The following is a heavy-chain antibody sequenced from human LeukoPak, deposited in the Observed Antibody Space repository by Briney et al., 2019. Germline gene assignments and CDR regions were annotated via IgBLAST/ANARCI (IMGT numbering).Heavy chain of an antibody. Sequence: GGSLRLSCAASGFTFSSYSMNWVRQAPGKGLEWVSSISSSSSYIYYADSVKGRFTISRDNAKNSLYLQMNSLRAEDTAVYYCAREAGFGELLTLEYWGQGTLVTVSS. J-gene: IGHJ4*02. CDR3: AREAGFGELLTLEY. CDR1: GFTFSSYS. CDR2: ISSSSSYI. V-gene: IGHV3-21*01. D-gene: IGHD3-10*01.